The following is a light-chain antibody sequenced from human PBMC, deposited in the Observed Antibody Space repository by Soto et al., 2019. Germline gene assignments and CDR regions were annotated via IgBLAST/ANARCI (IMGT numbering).Light chain of an antibody. J-gene: IGKJ2*01. Sequence: DIQMTQSPSTLSAFVGDRVTITCRASQSISNWLAWYQQKPGKAPKLLIYKASSLESGVPSSFSGSGSGTDFTLTLSGLQPEDSATYYCQQYHTLYTFGQATKVEIK. CDR2: KAS. CDR3: QQYHTLYT. CDR1: QSISNW. V-gene: IGKV1-5*03.